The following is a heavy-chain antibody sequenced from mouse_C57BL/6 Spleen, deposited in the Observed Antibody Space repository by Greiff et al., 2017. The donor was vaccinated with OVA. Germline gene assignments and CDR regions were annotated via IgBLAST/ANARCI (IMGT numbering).Heavy chain of an antibody. D-gene: IGHD2-1*01. Sequence: QVQLQQPGAELVMPGASVKLSCKASGYTFTSYWMHWVQQRPGQGLEWIGEIDPSDSYTNYNQKFKGKSTLTVDKSSSTAYMQLSSLTSEDSAVYYCASTYGNYGFDYWGQGTTLTVSS. CDR1: GYTFTSYW. J-gene: IGHJ2*01. CDR3: ASTYGNYGFDY. CDR2: IDPSDSYT. V-gene: IGHV1-69*01.